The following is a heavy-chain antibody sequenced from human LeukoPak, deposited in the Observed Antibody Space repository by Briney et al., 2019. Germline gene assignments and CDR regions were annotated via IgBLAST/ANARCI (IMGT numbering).Heavy chain of an antibody. J-gene: IGHJ4*02. CDR1: GFTFSSYA. Sequence: GGSLRLSCAASGFTFSSYAMHWVRQAPGKGLEWVAVISYDGGNKYYADSVKGRFTISRDNSKNTLYLQMNSLRAEDTAVYYCARDRTLNYYDSGGFFDYWGQGTLITVSS. CDR3: ARDRTLNYYDSGGFFDY. V-gene: IGHV3-30-3*01. CDR2: ISYDGGNK. D-gene: IGHD3-22*01.